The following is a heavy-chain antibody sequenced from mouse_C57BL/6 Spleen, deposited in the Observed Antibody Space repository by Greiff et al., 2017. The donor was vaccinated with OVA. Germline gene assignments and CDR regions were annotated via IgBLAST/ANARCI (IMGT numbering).Heavy chain of an antibody. Sequence: EVQLQQSGPELVKPGASVKISCKASGYTFTDYYMNWVKQSHGKSLEWIGDINPNNGGTSYNQKFKGKATLTVDKSSSTAYMELRSLTSEDSAVYYCARGGGYEGAMDYWGQGTSVTVSS. CDR1: GYTFTDYY. V-gene: IGHV1-26*01. D-gene: IGHD2-3*01. J-gene: IGHJ4*01. CDR2: INPNNGGT. CDR3: ARGGGYEGAMDY.